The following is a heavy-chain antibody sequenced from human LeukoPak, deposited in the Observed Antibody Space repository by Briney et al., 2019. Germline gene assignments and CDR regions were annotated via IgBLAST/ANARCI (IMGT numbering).Heavy chain of an antibody. J-gene: IGHJ6*02. CDR2: ISSSSSYI. V-gene: IGHV3-21*01. Sequence: GGSLRLSCAASGFTFSSYSMNWVGQAPGKGLEWVSSISSSSSYIYYADSVKGRFTISRDNAKNSLYLQMNSLRAEDTAVYYCARETGPYYYGMDVWGQGTTVTVSS. CDR1: GFTFSSYS. CDR3: ARETGPYYYGMDV.